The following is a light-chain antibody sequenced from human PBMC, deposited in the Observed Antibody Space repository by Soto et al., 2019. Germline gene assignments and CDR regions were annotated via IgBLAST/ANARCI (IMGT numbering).Light chain of an antibody. Sequence: QSVLTQPRSVSGSPGQSVTISCTGTSSDVGGYNYVSWYQQHPGKAPKFMIYDVSKRPSGVPDRFSGSKSGNTASLTISGLQAEDEADYYYCSYAGSYTYVFGTGTKVTVL. J-gene: IGLJ1*01. CDR2: DVS. CDR1: SSDVGGYNY. CDR3: CSYAGSYTYV. V-gene: IGLV2-11*01.